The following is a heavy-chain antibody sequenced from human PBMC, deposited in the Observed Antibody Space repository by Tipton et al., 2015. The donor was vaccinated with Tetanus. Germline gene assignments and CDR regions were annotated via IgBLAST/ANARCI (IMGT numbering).Heavy chain of an antibody. CDR3: ARDQARGARGWNYFDY. V-gene: IGHV4-31*03. Sequence: GLVKPSQTLSLTCTVSGGSISSGGYYWSWVRQHPGKGLEWIGDIYYSGSTYYNPSLKSRVTISVDTSKNQFSLKLKSVTAADTAVYYCARDQARGARGWNYFDYRGQGTLVTVSS. CDR1: GGSISSGGYY. J-gene: IGHJ4*02. CDR2: IYYSGST. D-gene: IGHD1-26*01.